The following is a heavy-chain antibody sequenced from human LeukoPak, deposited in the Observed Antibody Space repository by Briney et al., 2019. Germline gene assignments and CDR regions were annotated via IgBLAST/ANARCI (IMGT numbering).Heavy chain of an antibody. Sequence: KTGGSLRLSCEASGFTFSDYYMTWMRQAPGKGLEWVSYISNSGNTIYYADSVKGRFTISRDNAKNSLYLQMNSLRAEDTAVYYCAELGITMIGGVWGKGTTVTISS. D-gene: IGHD3-10*02. CDR3: AELGITMIGGV. CDR2: ISNSGNTI. V-gene: IGHV3-11*04. J-gene: IGHJ6*04. CDR1: GFTFSDYY.